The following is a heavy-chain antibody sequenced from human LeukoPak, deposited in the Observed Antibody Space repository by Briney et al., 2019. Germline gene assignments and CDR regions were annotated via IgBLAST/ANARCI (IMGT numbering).Heavy chain of an antibody. J-gene: IGHJ4*02. V-gene: IGHV1-2*02. CDR3: ARVDPASLAVHY. D-gene: IGHD6-19*01. CDR2: INPNSGGT. Sequence: ASVKVSCKASGYTFTGYYLNWVRQAPGQGLEWMGRINPNSGGTNCGRKFQGRVTMTRDTSISTAYMELSSLTFDDTAVYYCARVDPASLAVHYWGQGTPVTVSS. CDR1: GYTFTGYY.